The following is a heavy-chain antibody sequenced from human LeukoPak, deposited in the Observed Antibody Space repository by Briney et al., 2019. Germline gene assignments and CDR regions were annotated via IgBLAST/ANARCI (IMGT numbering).Heavy chain of an antibody. V-gene: IGHV3-48*04. CDR1: GFTFSSYS. CDR3: ASSHLAYCSGGSCYSGY. J-gene: IGHJ4*02. CDR2: ISSSSSTI. Sequence: PGGSLRLSCAASGFTFSSYSMTWVRQAPGKGLEWVSYISSSSSTIYYADSVKGRFTISRDNAKNSLYLQMNSLRAEDTAVYYCASSHLAYCSGGSCYSGYWGQGTLVTVSS. D-gene: IGHD2-15*01.